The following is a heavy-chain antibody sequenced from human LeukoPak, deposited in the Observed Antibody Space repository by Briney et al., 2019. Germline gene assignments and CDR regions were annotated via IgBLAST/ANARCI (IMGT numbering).Heavy chain of an antibody. V-gene: IGHV4-34*01. CDR2: IKHSGST. J-gene: IGHJ3*02. CDR1: GGSFSGYY. Sequence: SETGSLTCAVYGGSFSGYYWSWIRQPPGKGLEWCGEIKHSGSTNDNPALKSRVTISVDASKTQFSLKLSSATAADPAVYYCARVPQYYYDSSGYRVDIWGQGTMVTVSS. D-gene: IGHD3-22*01. CDR3: ARVPQYYYDSSGYRVDI.